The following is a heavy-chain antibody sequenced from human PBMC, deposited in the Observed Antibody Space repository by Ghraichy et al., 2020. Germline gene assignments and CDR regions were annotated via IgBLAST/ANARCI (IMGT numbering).Heavy chain of an antibody. CDR3: ARGTSGYYYYFDY. CDR1: GYTFTSYW. CDR2: IYPGDSDT. Sequence: ESLHISCKGSGYTFTSYWIGWVRQMPGKGLEWMGIIYPGDSDTKYSLSFQGQVTISADKSISTAYLQWRSLEASDTAMYYCARGTSGYYYYFDYWGQGTLVTVSS. D-gene: IGHD3-22*01. V-gene: IGHV5-51*01. J-gene: IGHJ4*02.